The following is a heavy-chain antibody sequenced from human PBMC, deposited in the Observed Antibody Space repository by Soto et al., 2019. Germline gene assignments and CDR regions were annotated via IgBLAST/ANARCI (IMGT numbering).Heavy chain of an antibody. J-gene: IGHJ6*02. V-gene: IGHV3-30*18. D-gene: IGHD2-2*01. CDR1: GFTFSSYG. CDR2: ISYDGSNK. Sequence: GGSLRLSCAASGFTFSSYGMHWVRQAPGKGLEWVAVISYDGSNKYYADSVKGRFTISRDNSKNTLYLQMNSLRAEDTAVYYCAKDISPGSSANYYYGMDVWGQGTTVTVSS. CDR3: AKDISPGSSANYYYGMDV.